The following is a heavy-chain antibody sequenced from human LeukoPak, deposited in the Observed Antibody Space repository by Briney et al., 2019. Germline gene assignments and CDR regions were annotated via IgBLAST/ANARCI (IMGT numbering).Heavy chain of an antibody. Sequence: SETLSLTCTVSGGSINSYYWSWIRQPAGKGLEWIGRIYTSGSTNYNPSLKSRVTMSVDTSKNQFSLKLSSVTAADTAVYYCARDESVVVAGSNGMDVWGQRTTVTVSS. V-gene: IGHV4-4*07. J-gene: IGHJ6*02. CDR2: IYTSGST. CDR3: ARDESVVVAGSNGMDV. CDR1: GGSINSYY. D-gene: IGHD2-15*01.